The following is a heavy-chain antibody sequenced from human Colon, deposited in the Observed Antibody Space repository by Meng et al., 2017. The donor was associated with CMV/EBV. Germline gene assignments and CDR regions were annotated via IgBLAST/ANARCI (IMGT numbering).Heavy chain of an antibody. Sequence: ASVKVSCKGSNYTFTNYGIAWVRQAPGQGLEWMGWISAYNGETKYEEKLQDRVTMTTDTSTSTAYMELRSLRSDGTAVYYCSRGSSSTMFGDYYYGMDVWGQETTVTVSS. CDR1: NYTFTNYG. CDR3: SRGSSSTMFGDYYYGMDV. D-gene: IGHD3-3*01. V-gene: IGHV1-18*01. CDR2: ISAYNGET. J-gene: IGHJ6*02.